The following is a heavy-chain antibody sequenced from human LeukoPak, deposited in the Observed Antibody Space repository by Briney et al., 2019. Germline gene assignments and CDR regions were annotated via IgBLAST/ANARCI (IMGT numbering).Heavy chain of an antibody. CDR1: GFTVSSNY. J-gene: IGHJ3*02. CDR2: IYSGGST. Sequence: GRSLTLSCAASGFTVSSNYMSWVRQAPGKGLEWVSVIYSGGSTYYADSVTGRFTISRDNSKNTLYLQMNSLRAEDTAVYYCARVSPGELDAFDIWGQGTMVTVSS. D-gene: IGHD1-26*01. CDR3: ARVSPGELDAFDI. V-gene: IGHV3-53*01.